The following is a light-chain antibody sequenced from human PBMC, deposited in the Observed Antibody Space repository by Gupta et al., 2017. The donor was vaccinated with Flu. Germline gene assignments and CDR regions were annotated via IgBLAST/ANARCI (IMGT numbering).Light chain of an antibody. V-gene: IGLV1-40*01. CDR3: QSYDSSLSGYV. Sequence: QSVLTQPPSVSGAPGQRVTISCTWSSSNIGAGYDVHWYQQLPGTAPKLLIYGNSNRPSGVPDRFYGSKSGTSASLAITGLQAEDEADYYCQSYDSSLSGYVFGTGTKVTVL. CDR2: GNS. J-gene: IGLJ1*01. CDR1: SSNIGAGYD.